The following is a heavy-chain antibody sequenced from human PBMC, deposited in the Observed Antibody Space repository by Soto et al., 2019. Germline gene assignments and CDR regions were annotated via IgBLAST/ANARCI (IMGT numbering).Heavy chain of an antibody. CDR3: ARGKLSSARENAFDI. D-gene: IGHD5-18*01. V-gene: IGHV3-20*01. CDR2: IDWIGGST. J-gene: IGHJ3*02. Sequence: PGGSLRLSCAASGFIFEDYGMSWVRQAPGKGLEWVSGIDWIGGSTGYGDSVKGRFTISRDNAKNSLYLQMNNLRAEDTALYHCARGKLSSARENAFDIWGQGTMVTVSS. CDR1: GFIFEDYG.